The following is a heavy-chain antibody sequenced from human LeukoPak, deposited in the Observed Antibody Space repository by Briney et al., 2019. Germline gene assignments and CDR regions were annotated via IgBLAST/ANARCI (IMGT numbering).Heavy chain of an antibody. CDR2: IYYSGST. CDR1: GGSISSYY. CDR3: VRGRSYYYYGMDV. V-gene: IGHV4-59*01. Sequence: SETLSLTCTVSGGSISSYYWSWIRQPPGKGLEWIGYIYYSGSTNYNPSLKSRVTISVDTSKNQFSLKLSSVTAADTAVYYCVRGRSYYYYGMDVWGQGTTVTVSS. J-gene: IGHJ6*02.